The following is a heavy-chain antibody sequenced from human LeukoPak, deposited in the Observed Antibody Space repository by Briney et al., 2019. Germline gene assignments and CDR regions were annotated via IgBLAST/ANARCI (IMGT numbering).Heavy chain of an antibody. V-gene: IGHV1-46*01. Sequence: ASVKVSCKASGYTFTSYYMHWVRQAPGQGLEWMGIINPSGGSTSYAQGRVTMTRDMSTSTVYMELSSLRSEDTAVYYCARSFGASQQYSSSWYYYYMDVWGKGTTVTGSS. CDR3: ARSFGASQQYSSSWYYYYMDV. D-gene: IGHD6-13*01. J-gene: IGHJ6*03. CDR1: GYTFTSYY. CDR2: INPSGGST.